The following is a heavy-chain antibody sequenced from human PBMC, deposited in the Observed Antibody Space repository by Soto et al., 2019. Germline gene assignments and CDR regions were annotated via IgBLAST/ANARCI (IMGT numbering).Heavy chain of an antibody. Sequence: QLQLQESGPGLVKPSETLSLTCSVSDDSINSDKYYWGWIRQPPGKGLEWIGSIYYRGNAYYNPSPQTRDTISLDKSKSQFSLKLNSVTAADSAVYFCARLEGLATISYYFDFWGPGALVTVSS. CDR2: IYYRGNA. D-gene: IGHD3-9*01. V-gene: IGHV4-39*01. CDR3: ARLEGLATISYYFDF. J-gene: IGHJ4*02. CDR1: DDSINSDKYY.